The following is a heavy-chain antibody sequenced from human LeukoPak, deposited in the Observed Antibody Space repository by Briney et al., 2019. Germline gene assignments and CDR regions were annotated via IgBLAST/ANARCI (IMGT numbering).Heavy chain of an antibody. J-gene: IGHJ4*02. V-gene: IGHV3-23*01. CDR3: ARQPDDSSGWNNGQDFFDY. Sequence: SGGSLRLSCAASGFTLRSYAMSWVRQAPGKGLEWVSGISGGGGSTYYADSVKGRFTISRDNSKSTLPLQMNSLGAEDTAVYYCARQPDDSSGWNNGQDFFDYWGQGTLVTVSS. CDR1: GFTLRSYA. CDR2: ISGGGGST. D-gene: IGHD6-19*01.